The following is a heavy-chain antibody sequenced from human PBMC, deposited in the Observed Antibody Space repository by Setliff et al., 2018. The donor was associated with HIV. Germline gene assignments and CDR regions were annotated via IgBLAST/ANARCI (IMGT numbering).Heavy chain of an antibody. J-gene: IGHJ4*02. CDR3: ARMISYSPYFDY. V-gene: IGHV2-70*11. D-gene: IGHD1-26*01. CDR2: IDWDDDK. CDR1: GFTLSTSGMC. Sequence: GPTLVNPTQTLTLTCTFSGFTLSTSGMCVSWIRQPPGKALEWLARIDWDDDKYYSTSLKTRLAISKDTSKNQVVLKMTNMDPVDTATYYCARMISYSPYFDYWGQGTLVTVSS.